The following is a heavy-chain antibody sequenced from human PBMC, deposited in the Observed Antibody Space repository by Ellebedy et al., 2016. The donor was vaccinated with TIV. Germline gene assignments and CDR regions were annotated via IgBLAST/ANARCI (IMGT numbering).Heavy chain of an antibody. CDR1: GFTFSSYD. CDR2: IGTAGDT. J-gene: IGHJ3*02. V-gene: IGHV3-13*01. CDR3: ASVKKDGSGSYYDAFDI. D-gene: IGHD3-10*01. Sequence: ESLKISCAASGFTFSSYDMHWVRQATGKGLEWVSAIGTAGDTYYPGSVKGRFTISRENAKNSLYLQMNSLRAEDTAVYYCASVKKDGSGSYYDAFDIWGKGKM.